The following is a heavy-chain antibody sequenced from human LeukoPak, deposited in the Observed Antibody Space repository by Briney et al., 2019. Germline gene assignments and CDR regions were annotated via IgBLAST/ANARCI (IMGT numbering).Heavy chain of an antibody. D-gene: IGHD6-13*01. V-gene: IGHV3-33*01. CDR1: GFTFRSYG. Sequence: GGSLRLSCAASGFTFRSYGMHWVRQAPGKGLEWVAIIWYDGSNEYYADSVKGRFTISRDYSKNTLYLQMNSLRAEDTAVYYCARGGSVAAADYWYFDLWGRGTLVTVSS. J-gene: IGHJ2*01. CDR2: IWYDGSNE. CDR3: ARGGSVAAADYWYFDL.